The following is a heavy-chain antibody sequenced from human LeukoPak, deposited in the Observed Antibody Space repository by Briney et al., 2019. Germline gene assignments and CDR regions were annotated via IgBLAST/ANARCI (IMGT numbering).Heavy chain of an antibody. D-gene: IGHD6-19*01. CDR2: TYYRSKWYD. CDR3: ARDLGTSGWYTFDF. Sequence: SQTPSLTCAISGDSVSSKNGAWNWIRQSPSRGLEWLGRTYYRSKWYDDYADSVKGRITISPDTSKNQFSLHVYSVTPEDTAVYYCARDLGTSGWYTFDFWGQGTLVTVSS. J-gene: IGHJ4*02. V-gene: IGHV6-1*01. CDR1: GDSVSSKNGA.